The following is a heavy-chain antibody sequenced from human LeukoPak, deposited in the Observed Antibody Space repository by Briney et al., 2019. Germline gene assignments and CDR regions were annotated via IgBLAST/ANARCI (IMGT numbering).Heavy chain of an antibody. Sequence: GGSLRLSCAASGFTFSSCWMHWVRQAPGKGLVWVSRINGDGSSTTYADSVRGRFTISRDNAKNTLYLQMNSLRDEDTAVYYCARAPEYYYDSSGYYYDLGYWGQGTLVTVSS. V-gene: IGHV3-74*03. CDR2: INGDGSST. CDR3: ARAPEYYYDSSGYYYDLGY. D-gene: IGHD3-22*01. J-gene: IGHJ4*02. CDR1: GFTFSSCW.